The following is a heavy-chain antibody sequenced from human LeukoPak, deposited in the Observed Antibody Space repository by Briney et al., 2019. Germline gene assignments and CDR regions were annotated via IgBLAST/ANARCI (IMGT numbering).Heavy chain of an antibody. D-gene: IGHD3-22*01. Sequence: GGSLRLSCAASGFTFSNYGMHWVRQAPGKGLEGVAGISYDGSNKYYADPVKGRFTISRDISEKTLYLQMNSLRAEDTAVYYCAKDSSLGYYDTSSYPDYWGQGTLVTVSS. CDR1: GFTFSNYG. J-gene: IGHJ4*02. V-gene: IGHV3-30*18. CDR2: ISYDGSNK. CDR3: AKDSSLGYYDTSSYPDY.